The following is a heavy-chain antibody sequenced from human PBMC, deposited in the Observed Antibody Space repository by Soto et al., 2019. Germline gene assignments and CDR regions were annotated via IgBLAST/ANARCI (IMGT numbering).Heavy chain of an antibody. J-gene: IGHJ4*02. CDR1: GGSFSGYY. Sequence: SETLSLTCAVYGGSFSGYYWSWIRQPPGKGLEWIGEINHSGSTNYNPSLKSRVTISVDTSKNQFSLKLSSVTAADTAVYYCARATTTVMIGASFDYWGQGTLVTVSS. V-gene: IGHV4-34*01. D-gene: IGHD4-4*01. CDR2: INHSGST. CDR3: ARATTTVMIGASFDY.